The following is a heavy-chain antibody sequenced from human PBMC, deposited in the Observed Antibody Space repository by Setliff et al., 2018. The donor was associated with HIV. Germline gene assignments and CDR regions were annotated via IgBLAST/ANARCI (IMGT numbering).Heavy chain of an antibody. V-gene: IGHV1-3*01. CDR2: INAGNGNT. Sequence: ASVKVSCKASGYTLTTHAMHWVRQAPGLSLEWMGWINAGNGNTKYSQKFQGRVTITRDTSARTAYMDLTSLRSEDTAVYYCARGSSGWPYYFDYWGQGALVT. D-gene: IGHD6-19*01. J-gene: IGHJ4*02. CDR3: ARGSSGWPYYFDY. CDR1: GYTLTTHA.